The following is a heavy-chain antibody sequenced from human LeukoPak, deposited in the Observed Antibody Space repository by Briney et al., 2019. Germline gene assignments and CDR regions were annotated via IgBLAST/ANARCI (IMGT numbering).Heavy chain of an antibody. CDR1: GGSISSSSYY. J-gene: IGHJ4*02. V-gene: IGHV4-39*07. CDR2: IYYSGST. Sequence: SETLSLTCTVSGGSISSSSYYWGWIRQPPGKGLEWIGSIYYSGSTYYNPSLKSRVTISVDTSKNQFSLKLSSVTAADTAVYYCARKRAPAIGFDYWGQGTLVTVSS. D-gene: IGHD2-21*01. CDR3: ARKRAPAIGFDY.